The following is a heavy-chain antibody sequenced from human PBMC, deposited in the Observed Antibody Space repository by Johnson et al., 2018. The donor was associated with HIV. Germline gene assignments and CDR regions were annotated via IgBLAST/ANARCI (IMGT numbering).Heavy chain of an antibody. CDR3: ARLRWGSGDPLHDAFDV. CDR1: GFTFTDAW. CDR2: IKGDGSGQ. V-gene: IGHV3-7*01. J-gene: IGHJ3*01. D-gene: IGHD2-21*01. Sequence: GGLVKPGGSLRLSCAVSGFTFTDAWMSWVRQAPGKGLEWVATIKGDGSGQDYVDSVEGRFTISRDYAKNSLYVQMNSLRAEDTAVYYCARLRWGSGDPLHDAFDVWGQGTMVTVSS.